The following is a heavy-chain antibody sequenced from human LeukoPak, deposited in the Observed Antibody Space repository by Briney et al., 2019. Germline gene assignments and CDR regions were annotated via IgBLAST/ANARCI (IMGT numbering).Heavy chain of an antibody. CDR1: GGSVTSGIYH. Sequence: SETLSLTCTVSGGSVTSGIYHWGWIRQSPGKGLEWIGSVYFDGGTHYNPSLQSRVTVSIDTSKNQCSLRLSSVTAADTALYYCARDHYLDGRGRFDPWGQGTLVTVSS. J-gene: IGHJ5*02. V-gene: IGHV4-39*07. CDR3: ARDHYLDGRGRFDP. CDR2: VYFDGGT. D-gene: IGHD5-24*01.